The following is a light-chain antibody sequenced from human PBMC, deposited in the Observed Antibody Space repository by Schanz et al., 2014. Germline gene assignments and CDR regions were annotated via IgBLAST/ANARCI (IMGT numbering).Light chain of an antibody. V-gene: IGLV2-14*01. CDR3: SSHTSRGAWV. CDR1: SSDVGAYNF. Sequence: QSALTQPASVSGSPGQSITISCAGSSSDVGAYNFVSWYQQHPGKAPKLMIYDVNNRPSGVSNRFSGSKSGNTATRTNSGHHAEDESDYYCSSHTSRGAWVFGGGTKLTVL. J-gene: IGLJ3*02. CDR2: DVN.